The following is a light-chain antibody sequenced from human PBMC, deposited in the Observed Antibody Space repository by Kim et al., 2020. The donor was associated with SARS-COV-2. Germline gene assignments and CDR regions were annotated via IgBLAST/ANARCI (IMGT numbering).Light chain of an antibody. J-gene: IGKJ1*01. V-gene: IGKV1-5*03. Sequence: AAGGDRVTITCRASQSISTWLAWYQQKSGKAPKLLIYRASSVESGVPSRFSGSGSGTEFTLTISSLQPDDFATYYCQQYNRYAWTFGQGTKVDIK. CDR1: QSISTW. CDR2: RAS. CDR3: QQYNRYAWT.